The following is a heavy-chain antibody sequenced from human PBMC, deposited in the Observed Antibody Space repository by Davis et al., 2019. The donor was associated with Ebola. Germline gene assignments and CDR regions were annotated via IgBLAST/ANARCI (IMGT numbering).Heavy chain of an antibody. V-gene: IGHV3-74*01. CDR1: GFTFTTHF. CDR3: ARGWDIVLLPATMAAAFDI. D-gene: IGHD2-2*01. Sequence: PGGSLRLSCAASGFTFTTHFMHWVRHSPGEGLVCLSVISPDGTHPNYADSVKGRFTISRDNAKNTVYLQMNSLKDEDTGVYYWARGWDIVLLPATMAAAFDIWGQGTMVTVSS. CDR2: ISPDGTHP. J-gene: IGHJ3*02.